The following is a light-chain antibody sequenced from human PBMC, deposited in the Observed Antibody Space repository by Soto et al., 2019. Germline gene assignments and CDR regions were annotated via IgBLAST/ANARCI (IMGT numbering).Light chain of an antibody. Sequence: EIVLTQSPGTLSLAPGERATLSCRASQDLISDYLAWYQQKPGQPPRLLIYGASLRATGIPDRFSGSGSGTDFTLNINTIEPEDSAVYYCQRYGRSPTWTFGQGTKVDIK. J-gene: IGKJ1*01. CDR1: QDLISDY. V-gene: IGKV3-20*01. CDR2: GAS. CDR3: QRYGRSPTWT.